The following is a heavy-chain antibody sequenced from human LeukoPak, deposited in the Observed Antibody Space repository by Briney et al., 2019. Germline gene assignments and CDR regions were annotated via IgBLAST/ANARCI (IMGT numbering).Heavy chain of an antibody. V-gene: IGHV3-74*01. CDR1: GFTFSSYW. D-gene: IGHD3-22*01. CDR2: INTDGSTT. Sequence: PGGSLRLSCAASGFTFSSYWMHWVRQAPGKGLVWVSRINTDGSTTTYADSVKGRFTISRDNAKNTLYLQMNSLRAEDTAVYYCAKSGHSYYYTPGDFSWGQGTLVTVSS. J-gene: IGHJ5*02. CDR3: AKSGHSYYYTPGDFS.